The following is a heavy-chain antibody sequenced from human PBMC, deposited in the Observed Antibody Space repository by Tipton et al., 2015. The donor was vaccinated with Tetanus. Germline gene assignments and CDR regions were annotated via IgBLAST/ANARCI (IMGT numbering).Heavy chain of an antibody. CDR3: ASLPQIWFGDLFDY. D-gene: IGHD3-10*01. J-gene: IGHJ4*02. V-gene: IGHV4-61*08. CDR1: GGSISSGDYF. CDR2: IYSSGST. Sequence: TLSLTCSVSGGSISSGDYFWSWIRQLPGKGLEWIGNIYSSGSTYYNPSLKSRVTISVDTSRNQFSLRLKSVTPADTAMYYCASLPQIWFGDLFDYWGQGVLVTVSS.